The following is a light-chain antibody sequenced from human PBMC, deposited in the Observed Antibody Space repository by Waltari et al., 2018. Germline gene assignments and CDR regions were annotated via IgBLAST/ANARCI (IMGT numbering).Light chain of an antibody. V-gene: IGLV2-14*01. CDR3: SSYTSSDTWV. J-gene: IGLJ3*02. Sequence: QSALTQPASVSWSPGQSITISCTGTSSDVGGYNYVSWYQQHPGKAPKFMIYEVTNRPSGVSNRFSGSKSGNTAYLTISGLRAEDEADYHCSSYTSSDTWVFGGGTKVTVL. CDR2: EVT. CDR1: SSDVGGYNY.